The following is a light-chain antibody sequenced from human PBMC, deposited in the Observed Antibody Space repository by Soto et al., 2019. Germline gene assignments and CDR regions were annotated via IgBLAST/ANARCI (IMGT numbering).Light chain of an antibody. Sequence: QSVLTQPPSASGTPGQRVTISCSGSSSNIGSNYVYWYQQLPGTAPKLLIYRNNQRPSGVPDRFSGSKSGTSASLAISGLRSEDEADYYGAAWDASLSGQNVFGTGTKLTVL. J-gene: IGLJ1*01. CDR3: AAWDASLSGQNV. V-gene: IGLV1-47*01. CDR2: RNN. CDR1: SSNIGSNY.